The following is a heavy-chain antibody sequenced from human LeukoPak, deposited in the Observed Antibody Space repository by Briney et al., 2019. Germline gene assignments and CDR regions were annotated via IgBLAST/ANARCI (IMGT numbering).Heavy chain of an antibody. CDR3: ARSVGYYYTMDV. D-gene: IGHD2-15*01. J-gene: IGHJ6*02. CDR1: GVTFSDYY. Sequence: GGSLRLSCVACGVTFSDYYMNWIGQAPGRGLEWVSDISGSGSDLYYADSVKGRFTISRDDAKNSLYLQMNSLRAEDTAVYYCARSVGYYYTMDVWGQGTTVTVSS. CDR2: ISGSGSDL. V-gene: IGHV3-11*01.